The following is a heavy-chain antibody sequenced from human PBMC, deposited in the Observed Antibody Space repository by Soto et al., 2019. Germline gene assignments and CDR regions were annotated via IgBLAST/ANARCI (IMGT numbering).Heavy chain of an antibody. V-gene: IGHV3-23*01. Sequence: GGSLRLSCAASGFTFSSYAMSWVRQAQGKGLEWVSAGSGSGGSTYYADSVKGRFTISRDNSKNTLYLQMTSLRAEDTAVYYCAKRPPDYYDSSGSDMLPPDYWGQGTLVTVSS. CDR3: AKRPPDYYDSSGSDMLPPDY. CDR2: GSGSGGST. CDR1: GFTFSSYA. D-gene: IGHD3-22*01. J-gene: IGHJ4*02.